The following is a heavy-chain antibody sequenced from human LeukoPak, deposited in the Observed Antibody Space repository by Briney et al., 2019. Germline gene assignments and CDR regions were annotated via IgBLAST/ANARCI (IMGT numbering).Heavy chain of an antibody. J-gene: IGHJ4*02. CDR3: ARDSRDTRFDY. D-gene: IGHD3-3*01. Sequence: ASVKVSCKASGYTFTSYGISWVRQAPGQGLEWMGWISAYNGNTNYARKLQGRVTMTTDTSMSTAYMELSRLTSDDTAVYYCARDSRDTRFDYWGQGTLVTVSS. CDR1: GYTFTSYG. CDR2: ISAYNGNT. V-gene: IGHV1-18*01.